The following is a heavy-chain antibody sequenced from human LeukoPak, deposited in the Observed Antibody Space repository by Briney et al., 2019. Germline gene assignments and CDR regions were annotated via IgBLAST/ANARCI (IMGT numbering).Heavy chain of an antibody. CDR3: ARDQFGVVSDYYFDY. CDR1: GYTFTSYY. D-gene: IGHD3-3*01. J-gene: IGHJ4*02. V-gene: IGHV1-46*01. CDR2: INPSGGST. Sequence: ASVKVSCKASGYTFTSYYMHWVRQAPGQGLEWMGIINPSGGSTSYAQKFQVRVTMTRDTSTSTVYMELSSLRSEDTAVYYCARDQFGVVSDYYFDYWGQGTLVTVSS.